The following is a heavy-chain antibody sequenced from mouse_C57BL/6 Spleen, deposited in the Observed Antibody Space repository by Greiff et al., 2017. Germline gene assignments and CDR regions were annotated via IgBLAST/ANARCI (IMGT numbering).Heavy chain of an antibody. CDR3: AREDY. V-gene: IGHV1-50*01. CDR1: GYTFTSYW. CDR2: IDPADSYT. J-gene: IGHJ2*01. Sequence: KQSCKAPGYTFTSYWMQWVTQRPGQGLEWIREIDPADSYTNYNRKFKCKATLTVDTSYSTAYMQLSSLTSEDSAVYYCAREDYWGQGTTLTVSS.